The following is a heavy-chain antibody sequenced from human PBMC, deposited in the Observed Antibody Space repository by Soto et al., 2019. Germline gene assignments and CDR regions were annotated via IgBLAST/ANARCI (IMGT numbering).Heavy chain of an antibody. J-gene: IGHJ4*02. V-gene: IGHV3-11*06. CDR3: ARFYSGSYFDY. Sequence: SLRLSCAASGFTFNDYYMSWIRQAPGKGLEWVSYITGSGSYTNYADSVKGRFTISRDNAKNSLYLQMNSLRAEDTAVYYCARFYSGSYFDYWGQGALVTVSS. CDR1: GFTFNDYY. D-gene: IGHD1-26*01. CDR2: ITGSGSYT.